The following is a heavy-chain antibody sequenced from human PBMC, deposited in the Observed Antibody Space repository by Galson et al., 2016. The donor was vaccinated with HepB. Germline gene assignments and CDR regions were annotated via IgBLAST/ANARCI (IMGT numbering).Heavy chain of an antibody. CDR3: AREKGPYNHSSGGYGLDV. CDR2: ISNSGTYI. J-gene: IGHJ6*04. V-gene: IGHV3-21*01. Sequence: SLRLSCAASGFTFNTYYMNWVRQAPGKGLEWVSSISNSGTYIFYDDSVKGRFPISIDNAKNSLSLQMHSLRLEDTAVYYCAREKGPYNHSSGGYGLDVWGKGTTVIVSS. D-gene: IGHD3-10*01. CDR1: GFTFNTYY.